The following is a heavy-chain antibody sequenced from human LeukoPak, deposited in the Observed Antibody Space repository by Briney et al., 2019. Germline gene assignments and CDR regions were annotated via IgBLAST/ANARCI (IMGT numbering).Heavy chain of an antibody. CDR1: GFTIGNRA. CDR2: NIGSGGTT. D-gene: IGHD5-18*01. J-gene: IGHJ4*02. CDR3: ARRGYNYGQFDL. Sequence: GGSLRLSWAASGFTIGNRAMGWFRQAPGKGLEWVSLNIGSGGTTDYAGSVKGRFTVCRDTSRNTLHLQMNNLRAEDTALYYCARRGYNYGQFDLWGPGTLVAVPS. V-gene: IGHV3-23*01.